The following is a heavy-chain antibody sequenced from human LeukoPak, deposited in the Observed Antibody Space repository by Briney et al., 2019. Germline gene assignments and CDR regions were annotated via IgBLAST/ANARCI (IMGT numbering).Heavy chain of an antibody. V-gene: IGHV4-38-2*02. CDR3: ASSYPPLDSFDI. D-gene: IGHD3-16*01. J-gene: IGHJ3*02. Sequence: SETLSLTCTVSGYSISSGYYWGWIRQPPGKGLEWIGRIYTSGSTNYNPSLKSRVTMSVDTSKNQFSLKLSSVTAADTAVYYCASSYPPLDSFDIWGQGTMVTVSS. CDR2: IYTSGST. CDR1: GYSISSGYY.